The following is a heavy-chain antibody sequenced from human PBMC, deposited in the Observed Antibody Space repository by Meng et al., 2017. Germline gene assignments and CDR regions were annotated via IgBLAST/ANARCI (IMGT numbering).Heavy chain of an antibody. J-gene: IGHJ6*02. CDR3: ASDGYNSGWTTCYYYYYDMDV. CDR1: GDSVSSNSAA. CDR2: IYYRSKWYN. D-gene: IGHD6-19*01. Sequence: SQIPSLTRAISGDSVSSNSAAWNWIRQSPSRGLEWLGRIYYRSKWYNDYAVSVKSRITINPDTSKNQSSLQLNSVTPEDTAVYYCASDGYNSGWTTCYYYYYDMDVWGQGTTVTVSS. V-gene: IGHV6-1*01.